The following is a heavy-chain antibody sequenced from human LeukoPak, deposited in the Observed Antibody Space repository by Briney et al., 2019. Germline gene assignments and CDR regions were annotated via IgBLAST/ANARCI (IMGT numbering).Heavy chain of an antibody. Sequence: SPSETLSLTCTVSGDSISSRSYYWGWIRQPPGKGLEWIGGIFDSGSTYYNPSLESRVTISADTSKNQFSLKLSSVTAADTAVYYCARSRRDIVVVVAAARGGYFDYWGQGTLVTVSS. V-gene: IGHV4-39*01. J-gene: IGHJ4*02. CDR1: GDSISSRSYY. CDR2: IFDSGST. CDR3: ARSRRDIVVVVAAARGGYFDY. D-gene: IGHD2-15*01.